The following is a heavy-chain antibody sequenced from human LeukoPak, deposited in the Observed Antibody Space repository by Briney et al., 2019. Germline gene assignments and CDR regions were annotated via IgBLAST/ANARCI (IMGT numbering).Heavy chain of an antibody. Sequence: AGGSLRLSCAASGFTFSSFAMHWVRQAPGKGLEWVAVIWYDGSNKYYADSVKGRFTISRDNSKNTLYLQMNSLRAEDTAVYYCARGAATPYYYYGMDVWGQGTTVTVSS. CDR3: ARGAATPYYYYGMDV. D-gene: IGHD2-15*01. V-gene: IGHV3-33*08. CDR1: GFTFSSFA. J-gene: IGHJ6*02. CDR2: IWYDGSNK.